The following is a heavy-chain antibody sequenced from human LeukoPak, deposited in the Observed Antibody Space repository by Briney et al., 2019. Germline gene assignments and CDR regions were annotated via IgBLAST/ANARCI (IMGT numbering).Heavy chain of an antibody. Sequence: PSETLSLTCTLSGDSISSYYWSWIRQPPGKGLEWIGYIYYSGGTDYNPSLKSRVTISVDTSKNQFSLKLRSVTAADTAVYYCARHVTISGPYDASDIWGQGTMVTVSP. CDR3: ARHVTISGPYDASDI. V-gene: IGHV4-59*08. CDR1: GDSISSYY. J-gene: IGHJ3*02. CDR2: IYYSGGT. D-gene: IGHD5-24*01.